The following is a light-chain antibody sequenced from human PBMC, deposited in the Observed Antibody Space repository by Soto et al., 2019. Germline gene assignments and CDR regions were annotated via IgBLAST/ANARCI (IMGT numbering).Light chain of an antibody. CDR3: QQGYSSPLT. J-gene: IGKJ4*01. CDR1: QGISSW. V-gene: IGKV1-12*01. CDR2: TAS. Sequence: DIQMTQSPSSVSASVGDKVTITCRASQGISSWLAWYQKKPGKAPNLLIYTASTLQSGVPSRFSGSGSGTDFTLTISSLQPEDFATYYCQQGYSSPLTFGGGTRV.